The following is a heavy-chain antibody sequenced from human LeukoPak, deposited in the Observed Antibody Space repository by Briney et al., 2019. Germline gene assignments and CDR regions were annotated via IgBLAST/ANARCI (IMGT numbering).Heavy chain of an antibody. D-gene: IGHD2-2*01. CDR2: IYPGNSET. J-gene: IGHJ5*02. V-gene: IGHV5-51*01. CDR1: GYIFPDYY. Sequence: GESLKISCKGSGYIFPDYYIIWVRQMPGKGLEWMGIIYPGNSETRYSPSFQGQVPISTNKSTSTAYLQWSSLKASDTAMYYCARRCSSTSCGFDPWGQGTLVTVSS. CDR3: ARRCSSTSCGFDP.